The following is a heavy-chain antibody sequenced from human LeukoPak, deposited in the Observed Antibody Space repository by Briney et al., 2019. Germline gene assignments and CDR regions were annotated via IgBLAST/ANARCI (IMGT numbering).Heavy chain of an antibody. CDR3: ARVSAGTIYF. Sequence: SETLSLTCTVSGGSISSYYWSWIRQPPGKGLEWIGYIYYGGSTNYNPSLKSRVTISVDTSKNQFSLKLSSVTAADTAVYYCARVSAGTIYFLGQGTLVNVSS. V-gene: IGHV4-59*01. CDR1: GGSISSYY. CDR2: IYYGGST. J-gene: IGHJ4*01. D-gene: IGHD6-19*01.